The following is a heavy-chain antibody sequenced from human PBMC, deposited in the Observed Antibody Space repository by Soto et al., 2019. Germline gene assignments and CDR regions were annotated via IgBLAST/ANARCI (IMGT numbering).Heavy chain of an antibody. CDR2: ISSEGDST. J-gene: IGHJ4*02. CDR3: AREGGSSGRCGYFDF. D-gene: IGHD3-22*01. CDR1: QFTSSTNP. V-gene: IGHV3-30-3*01. Sequence: QVQLVDSGGAVVQPGGSLRLSCAVSQFTSSTNPMHWVRQAPGKGLEWVAGISSEGDSTYYADSVKGRLTISRDNSKKTLFLQMISLRTDDTALYYCAREGGSSGRCGYFDFRGQGTLVTVSS.